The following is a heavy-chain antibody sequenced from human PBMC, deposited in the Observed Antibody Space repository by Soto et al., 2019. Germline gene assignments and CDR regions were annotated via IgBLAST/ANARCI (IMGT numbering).Heavy chain of an antibody. D-gene: IGHD5-12*01. CDR1: GFTFSSYW. J-gene: IGHJ3*02. CDR3: AREGMGLRFLTARAPNDAFDI. CDR2: IKQDGSEK. Sequence: GGSLRLSCAASGFTFSSYWMSWVRPAPGKGLEWVANIKQDGSEKYYVDSVKGRFTISRDNAKNSLYLQMNSLRAEDTAVYYCAREGMGLRFLTARAPNDAFDIWGQGTMVTVSS. V-gene: IGHV3-7*01.